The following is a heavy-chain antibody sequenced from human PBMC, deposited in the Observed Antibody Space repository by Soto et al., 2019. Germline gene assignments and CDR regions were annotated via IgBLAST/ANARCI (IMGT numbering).Heavy chain of an antibody. V-gene: IGHV3-21*01. CDR1: GFTFSSYS. D-gene: IGHD5-18*01. J-gene: IGHJ4*02. CDR3: ASGGMVKLCDY. Sequence: EVQLVESGGGLVKPGGSLRLSCAASGFTFSSYSMNWVRQAPGKGLEWVSSISSSSSYIYYADSVKGRFTISRDNAKNSLYLQMNSLRAEDTAVYYCASGGMVKLCDYWGQGTLFTVSS. CDR2: ISSSSSYI.